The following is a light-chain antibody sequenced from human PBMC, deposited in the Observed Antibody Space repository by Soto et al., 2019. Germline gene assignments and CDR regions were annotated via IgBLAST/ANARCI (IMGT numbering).Light chain of an antibody. J-gene: IGKJ5*01. V-gene: IGKV1-17*03. CDR1: QDITSY. CDR3: QQYNNWPPIT. CDR2: GAT. Sequence: DIQMTQSPSAVSASVGDRVTITCRTSQDITSYLVWFQQKPGKVPERLIYGATNLQSGVPSRFSGSGSGTEFTLTISSLQSEDFAVYYCQQYNNWPPITFGQGTRLEIK.